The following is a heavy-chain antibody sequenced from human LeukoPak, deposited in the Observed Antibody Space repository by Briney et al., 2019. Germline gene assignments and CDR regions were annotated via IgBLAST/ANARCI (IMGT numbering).Heavy chain of an antibody. CDR1: GFTFSSYG. CDR3: AKGHSSSGLD. CDR2: ILYDGSDK. D-gene: IGHD6-13*01. V-gene: IGHV3-30*02. Sequence: PGGSLRLSCAASGFTFSSYGMHWVRQAPGKGLEWVAFILYDGSDKWHADSVKGRFTISRDNSKNTVYLQMSSLRAEDTAFYYCAKGHSSSGLDWGQGTLVTVSS. J-gene: IGHJ4*02.